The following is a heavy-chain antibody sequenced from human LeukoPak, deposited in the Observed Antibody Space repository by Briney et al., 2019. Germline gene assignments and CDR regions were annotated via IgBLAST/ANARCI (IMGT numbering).Heavy chain of an antibody. CDR3: ARSRPTTGMVTWARYGMDV. CDR1: GGSISSGGYS. D-gene: IGHD5-18*01. CDR2: IYYSGST. J-gene: IGHJ6*02. V-gene: IGHV4-30-4*07. Sequence: PSQTLSLTCAVSGGSISSGGYSWSWIRQPPGKGLEWLGYIYYSGSTNYNPSLKSRVTISVDTSKNQFSLKLTSVTAADTAVYYCARSRPTTGMVTWARYGMDVWGQGTTVTVSS.